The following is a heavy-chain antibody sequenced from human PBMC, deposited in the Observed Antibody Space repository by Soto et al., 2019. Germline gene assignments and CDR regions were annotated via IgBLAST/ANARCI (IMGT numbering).Heavy chain of an antibody. CDR2: IYYSGST. CDR3: ARLPYYYDSSGYYPLDY. J-gene: IGHJ4*02. D-gene: IGHD3-22*01. Sequence: SETLSLTCTVSGGSISSSSYYWGWIRQPPGKGLEWIGSIYYSGSTYYNPSLKSRVTISVDTSKNQFSLKLSSVTAADTAVYYCARLPYYYDSSGYYPLDYWGQGTLVTVSS. CDR1: GGSISSSSYY. V-gene: IGHV4-39*01.